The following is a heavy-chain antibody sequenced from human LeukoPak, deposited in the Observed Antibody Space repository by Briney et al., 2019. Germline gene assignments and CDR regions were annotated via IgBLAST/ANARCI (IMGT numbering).Heavy chain of an antibody. CDR1: GLTFRSYA. D-gene: IGHD6-13*01. J-gene: IGHJ1*01. CDR2: IWYDGSNK. Sequence: GGSLSLSCAAPGLTFRSYARNGVGRAQGKGLEGLAVIWYDGSNKYYADSVKGRFTISRDNSKNTLYLQMNSLRAEDTAVYYCARESGYSSSWYSEYFQHWGQGTLVTVSS. V-gene: IGHV3-33*01. CDR3: ARESGYSSSWYSEYFQH.